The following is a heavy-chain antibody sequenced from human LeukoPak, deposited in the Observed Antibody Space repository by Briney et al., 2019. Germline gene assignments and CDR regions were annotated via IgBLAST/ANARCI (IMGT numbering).Heavy chain of an antibody. V-gene: IGHV1-2*02. D-gene: IGHD3-9*01. CDR2: INPNSGGA. CDR1: GYTFTGYY. Sequence: ASVKVSCKASGYTFTGYYMHWVRQAPGQGLEWMGWINPNSGGANYAQKFQGRVTMTRDTSISTAYMELSRLRSDDTAVYYCARVHYDILTGSANWFDPWGQGTLVTVSS. J-gene: IGHJ5*02. CDR3: ARVHYDILTGSANWFDP.